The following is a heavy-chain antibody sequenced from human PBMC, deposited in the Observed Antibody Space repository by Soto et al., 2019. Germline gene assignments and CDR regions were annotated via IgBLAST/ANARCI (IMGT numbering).Heavy chain of an antibody. CDR2: ILPIFDTT. D-gene: IGHD5-18*01. Sequence: QVPLVQSGAEVKKPGSSVRVSCQASGGIFSSNAISLVRQAPGQGLEWMGGILPIFDTTHYAQKFQGRVTITADESTSTAYMELSSLKSEDTALYYCATGGRGYSSAPRFYFEYWGQGTLVTVSS. J-gene: IGHJ4*02. V-gene: IGHV1-69*01. CDR1: GGIFSSNA. CDR3: ATGGRGYSSAPRFYFEY.